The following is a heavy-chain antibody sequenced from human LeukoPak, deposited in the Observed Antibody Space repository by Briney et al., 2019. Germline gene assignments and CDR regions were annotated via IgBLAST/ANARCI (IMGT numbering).Heavy chain of an antibody. CDR3: ARDRRMSSGWYQIRDAFDI. V-gene: IGHV4-39*07. D-gene: IGHD6-19*01. J-gene: IGHJ3*02. CDR1: GGSISSSSYY. Sequence: SETLSLTCTVSGGSISSSSYYWGWIRQPPGKGLEWIGSIYYSGSTYYNPSLKSRVTISVDTSKNQFSLKLSSVTAADTAVYYCARDRRMSSGWYQIRDAFDIWGQGTMVTVSS. CDR2: IYYSGST.